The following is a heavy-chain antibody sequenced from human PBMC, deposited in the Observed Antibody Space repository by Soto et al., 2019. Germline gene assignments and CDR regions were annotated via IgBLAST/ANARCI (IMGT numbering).Heavy chain of an antibody. CDR1: GFTFSSYA. CDR3: SKTTAARIAVAPRGLFDY. V-gene: IGHV3-23*01. J-gene: IGHJ4*02. CDR2: ISGSGGSI. D-gene: IGHD6-19*01. Sequence: EVQLLESGGGLVQPGGSLRLSCAASGFTFSSYAMNWVRQAPGKGLEWGSAISGSGGSIYYADSVKGRFTISRDNSKNMLFLQMNSLRAEDTAVYYCSKTTAARIAVAPRGLFDYWGQGTLVTVSS.